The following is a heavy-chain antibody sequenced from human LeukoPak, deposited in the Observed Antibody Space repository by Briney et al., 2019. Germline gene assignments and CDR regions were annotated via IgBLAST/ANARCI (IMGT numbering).Heavy chain of an antibody. D-gene: IGHD3-10*01. V-gene: IGHV3-48*01. J-gene: IGHJ5*02. CDR2: ISSSGSII. CDR3: AREGVTTVAGGWFDP. Sequence: GGSLRLSCAASGFTFSSYSMNWVRQAPGKGLEWVSYISSSGSIIYYADSVKGRFTISRDNAKNSLYLQMNSLRAEDTAVYYCAREGVTTVAGGWFDPWGQGTLVTVSS. CDR1: GFTFSSYS.